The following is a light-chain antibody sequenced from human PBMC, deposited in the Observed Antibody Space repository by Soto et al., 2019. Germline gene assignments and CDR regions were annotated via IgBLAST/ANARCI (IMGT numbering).Light chain of an antibody. CDR1: QSVSANY. Sequence: EVVLTQSPGTLSLSPGEGATLSCRASQSVSANYLARYLQKPGQAPRLLIYGASSRATGIPDRFSGSGSGTDFTLTIRRLETEDFAVYYCQHYAHSPRTFGQGTKVDIK. V-gene: IGKV3-20*01. CDR3: QHYAHSPRT. J-gene: IGKJ1*01. CDR2: GAS.